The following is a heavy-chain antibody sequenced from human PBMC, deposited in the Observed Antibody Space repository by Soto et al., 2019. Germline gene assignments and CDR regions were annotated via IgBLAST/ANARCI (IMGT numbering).Heavy chain of an antibody. J-gene: IGHJ5*02. CDR2: IATYNNNK. CDR1: GDTFANFG. D-gene: IGHD3-10*01. CDR3: ARVVRGVVNWFDP. V-gene: IGHV1-18*01. Sequence: HLVQSGPEVKRPGASITVYSKTSGDTFANFGLSWGRQAPGQGLEWMGWIATYNNNKNYAQKFQGRITLTTATPTSTAYMELESLGYDDTAVYYCARVVRGVVNWFDPWGQGTLVTVSS.